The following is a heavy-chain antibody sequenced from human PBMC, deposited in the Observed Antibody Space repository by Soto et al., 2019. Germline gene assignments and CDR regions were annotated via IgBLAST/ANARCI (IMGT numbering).Heavy chain of an antibody. V-gene: IGHV3-30*18. CDR1: GFTFSSYG. CDR2: ISGDGTKQ. D-gene: IGHD3-16*02. CDR3: AKPLRYGPYYFYGMDV. J-gene: IGHJ6*02. Sequence: GGSLRLSCAASGFTFSSYGMHWVRQAPGKGLEWVAVISGDGTKQDYEESVKGRLTISRDNSKSTLFVQMNSLREEDTAVYYCAKPLRYGPYYFYGMDVWGQGTTVTVSS.